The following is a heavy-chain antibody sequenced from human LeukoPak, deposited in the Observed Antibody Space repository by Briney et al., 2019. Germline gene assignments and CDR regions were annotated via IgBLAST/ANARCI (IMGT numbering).Heavy chain of an antibody. CDR3: AREGAIVVVTATGRAFDI. Sequence: GASVKVSCKASGYTFTSYYMHWVRQAPGQGLEWMGIINPSGGSTSYAQKFQGRVTMTRDTSTSTVYMELSSLRSEDTAVYYCAREGAIVVVTATGRAFDIWGQGTMVTVSS. D-gene: IGHD2-21*02. V-gene: IGHV1-46*01. J-gene: IGHJ3*02. CDR1: GYTFTSYY. CDR2: INPSGGST.